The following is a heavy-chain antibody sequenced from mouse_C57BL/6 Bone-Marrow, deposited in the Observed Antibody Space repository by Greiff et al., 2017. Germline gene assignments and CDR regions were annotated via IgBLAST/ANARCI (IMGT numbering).Heavy chain of an antibody. J-gene: IGHJ2*01. CDR3: TRGITTVVAYYFDY. D-gene: IGHD1-1*01. V-gene: IGHV1-15*01. CDR1: GYTFTDYE. Sequence: VQLQQSGAELVRPGASVTLSCKASGYTFTDYEMHWVKQTPVHGLEWIGAIDPETGGTAYNQKFKGKAILTADKSSSTAYMELRSLTSEDSAVYYWTRGITTVVAYYFDYWGQGTTLTVSS. CDR2: IDPETGGT.